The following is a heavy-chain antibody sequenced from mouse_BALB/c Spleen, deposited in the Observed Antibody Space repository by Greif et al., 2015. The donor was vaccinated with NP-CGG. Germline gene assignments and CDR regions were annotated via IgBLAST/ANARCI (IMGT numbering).Heavy chain of an antibody. CDR1: GYTLSSYW. J-gene: IGHJ3*01. V-gene: IGHV1-9*01. D-gene: IGHD1-2*01. CDR3: ARFTTATWFAY. CDR2: ILPGSGST. Sequence: VQLQESGAELMKPGASVKISCKATGYTLSSYWIEWVKQRPGHGLEWIGEILPGSGSTNYNEKFKGKATFTADTSSNTAYMQLSSLTSEDSAVYYCARFTTATWFAYWGQGTLVTVSA.